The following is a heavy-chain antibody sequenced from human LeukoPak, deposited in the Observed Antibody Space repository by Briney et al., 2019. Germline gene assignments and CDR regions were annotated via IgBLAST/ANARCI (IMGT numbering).Heavy chain of an antibody. V-gene: IGHV3-53*01. CDR3: ARLGGPSDTSGFLDY. J-gene: IGHJ4*02. Sequence: GGSLRLSCAASGFTVSSNYMSWVRQAPGKGLEWVSVIYSGGSTYYADSVKGRFTISRDNSKNTLYVQVNSLRAEDTAVYYCARLGGPSDTSGFLDYWGQGTLVTVSS. CDR2: IYSGGST. CDR1: GFTVSSNY. D-gene: IGHD3-22*01.